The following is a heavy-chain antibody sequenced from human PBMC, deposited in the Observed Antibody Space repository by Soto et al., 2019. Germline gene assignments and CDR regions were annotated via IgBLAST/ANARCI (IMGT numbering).Heavy chain of an antibody. J-gene: IGHJ5*02. CDR2: IYYSGST. V-gene: IGHV4-59*01. D-gene: IGHD6-13*01. CDR1: GGSISSYY. CDR3: ARVYSSSWYGIDP. Sequence: SETLSLTCTVSGGSISSYYWSWIRQPPGKGLEWIGYIYYSGSTNYNPSLKSRVTISVDTSKNQFSLKLSSVTAADTAVYYCARVYSSSWYGIDPWGQGTLVTVPS.